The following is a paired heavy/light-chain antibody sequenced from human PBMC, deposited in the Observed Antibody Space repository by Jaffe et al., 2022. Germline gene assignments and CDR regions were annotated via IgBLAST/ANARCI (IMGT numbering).Light chain of an antibody. J-gene: IGKJ1*01. Sequence: DIQMTQSPSSLSASVGNRVTITCRASQSINKYLNWYQHKPGKAPKLLIYAASSLQSGVPSRFSGSGSGTDFSLTISSLQPEDLATYYCQQSYNTPPETFGQGTKVEI. CDR3: QQSYNTPPET. CDR1: QSINKY. V-gene: IGKV1-39*01. CDR2: AAS.
Heavy chain of an antibody. CDR2: INTDTGSP. D-gene: IGHD3-22*01. V-gene: IGHV7-4-1*02. Sequence: QVQLVQSGFEVEKPGASVKVSCKASGYIFTNYAMNWVRQAPGQGLEWMGWINTDTGSPTYAQGFTGRFVFSLDISVSTAYLQISSLKAEDTAVYYCARDNYDSSGYHYFDSWGQGTLVTVSS. CDR1: GYIFTNYA. CDR3: ARDNYDSSGYHYFDS. J-gene: IGHJ4*02.